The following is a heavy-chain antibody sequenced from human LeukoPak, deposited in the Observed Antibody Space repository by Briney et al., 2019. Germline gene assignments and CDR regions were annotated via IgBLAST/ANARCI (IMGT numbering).Heavy chain of an antibody. V-gene: IGHV1-8*01. D-gene: IGHD1-1*01. CDR2: MNPNSGNT. J-gene: IGHJ4*02. Sequence: ASVKVSCKASGYTFTSYDINWVRHATGQGLEWMGWMNPNSGNTGYAQKFQGRVTMTRNTSISTAYMELSSLRSEDTAVYYCARGRFGGTLYYFDYWGQGTLVTVSS. CDR1: GYTFTSYD. CDR3: ARGRFGGTLYYFDY.